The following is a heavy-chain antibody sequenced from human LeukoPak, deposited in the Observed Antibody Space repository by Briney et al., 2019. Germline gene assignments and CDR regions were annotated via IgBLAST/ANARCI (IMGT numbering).Heavy chain of an antibody. CDR1: GYTFTGYY. D-gene: IGHD3-10*01. Sequence: ASVKVSCKASGYTFTGYYMYWVRQAPGQGLEWMGWINPNSGGTNYAQKFQGRVTMTRDTSMSTAYMELSRLRSDDTAVYYCASAYYYGSGSSSGFDYWGQGTLVTVSS. CDR2: INPNSGGT. J-gene: IGHJ4*02. CDR3: ASAYYYGSGSSSGFDY. V-gene: IGHV1-2*02.